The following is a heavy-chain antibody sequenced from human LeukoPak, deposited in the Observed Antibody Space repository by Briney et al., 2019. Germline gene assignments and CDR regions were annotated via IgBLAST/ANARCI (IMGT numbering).Heavy chain of an antibody. CDR1: NGSITTYY. CDR3: ARSWGGAFDY. J-gene: IGHJ4*02. V-gene: IGHV4-59*01. D-gene: IGHD3-16*01. Sequence: SETLSLTCYVSNGSITTYYWTWIRQPPGKGLEWIGYIYYSGSTNYNPSLKSRVTISVDTSKNQFSLKLSSVTAADTAVYYCARSWGGAFDYWGQGTLVTVSS. CDR2: IYYSGST.